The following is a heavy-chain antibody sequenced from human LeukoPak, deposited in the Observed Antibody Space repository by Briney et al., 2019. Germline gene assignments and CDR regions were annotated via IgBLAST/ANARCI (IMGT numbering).Heavy chain of an antibody. Sequence: SSETLSLTCTVSGASISDYFWSWIRQPLGKGLEWIGYIYYSGSTNYNPSLKSRVTISVDRPKNQFSLKLSSMTAADTAVYYCARVGGVVPAVYYYYYMDVWGKGTTVTVSS. CDR2: IYYSGST. CDR1: GASISDYF. D-gene: IGHD2-2*01. V-gene: IGHV4-59*01. J-gene: IGHJ6*03. CDR3: ARVGGVVPAVYYYYYMDV.